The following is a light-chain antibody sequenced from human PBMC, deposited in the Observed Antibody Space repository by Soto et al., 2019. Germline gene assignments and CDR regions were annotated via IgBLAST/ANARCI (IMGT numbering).Light chain of an antibody. CDR3: QQSYRTLPCT. V-gene: IGKV1-39*01. Sequence: DIQMTQSPSSLSASVGDRVTSTCRASQSISSYLNWYQQKPGKAPKLLIYAASSLQSGVPSRFSGSGSGTDFTLTISSLQPEDFATYYCQQSYRTLPCTCGQGTKLEIK. CDR2: AAS. CDR1: QSISSY. J-gene: IGKJ2*02.